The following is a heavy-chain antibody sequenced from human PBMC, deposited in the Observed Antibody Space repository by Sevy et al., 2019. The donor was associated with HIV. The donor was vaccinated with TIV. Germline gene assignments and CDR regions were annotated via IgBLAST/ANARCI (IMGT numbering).Heavy chain of an antibody. J-gene: IGHJ4*02. V-gene: IGHV4-59*01. CDR1: GGSMSSYY. Sequence: SETLSLTCTVSGGSMSSYYWSWIRQPPGKGLEWIGYIYYIGSTNYNPSLKSRVTISVDTSENQFSLKLSSVTAADTAVYYCARVRQQLVGSLDYWGQGTLVTVSS. CDR3: ARVRQQLVGSLDY. D-gene: IGHD6-13*01. CDR2: IYYIGST.